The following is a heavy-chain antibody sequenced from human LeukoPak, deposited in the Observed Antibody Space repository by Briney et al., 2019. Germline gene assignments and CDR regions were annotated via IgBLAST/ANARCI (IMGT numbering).Heavy chain of an antibody. J-gene: IGHJ3*02. CDR1: GGSISTSSYY. V-gene: IGHV4-39*07. Sequence: PSETLSLTCTVSGGSISTSSYYWGWVRQPPGKGLEWIGNIFYSGSTYYSPSLKSRVTISLDTSRNQFSLKLNSVTAADTAVYYCARDLGTADAFDIWGQGTMVTVSS. CDR2: IFYSGST. CDR3: ARDLGTADAFDI.